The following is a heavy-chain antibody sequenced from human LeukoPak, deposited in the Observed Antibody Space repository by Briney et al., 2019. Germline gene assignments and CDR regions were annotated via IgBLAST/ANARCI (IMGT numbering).Heavy chain of an antibody. CDR1: GGSISSYY. D-gene: IGHD6-13*01. V-gene: IGHV4-59*12. CDR2: IYYSGST. J-gene: IGHJ4*02. Sequence: SSETLSLTCTVSGGSISSYYWSWIRQPPGKGLEWIGYIYYSGSTNYNPSLKSRVTISVDTSKNQFSLKLSSVTAADTAVYYCARVSSSSSWSKTDWGQGTLVTVSS. CDR3: ARVSSSSSWSKTD.